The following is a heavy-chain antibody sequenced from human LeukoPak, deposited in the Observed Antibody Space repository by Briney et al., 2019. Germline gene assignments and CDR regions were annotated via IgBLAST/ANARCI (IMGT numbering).Heavy chain of an antibody. CDR1: GGSISSYY. V-gene: IGHV4-59*08. J-gene: IGHJ3*02. D-gene: IGHD3-22*01. CDR3: ASGYYYDSSGLLAGPKGAFDI. Sequence: SETLSLTCTVSGGSISSYYWSWIRQPPGKGLEWIGYIYYSGSTNYNPSLKSRVTISVDTSKNQFSLKLSSVTAADTAVYYCASGYYYDSSGLLAGPKGAFDIWGQGTMVTVSP. CDR2: IYYSGST.